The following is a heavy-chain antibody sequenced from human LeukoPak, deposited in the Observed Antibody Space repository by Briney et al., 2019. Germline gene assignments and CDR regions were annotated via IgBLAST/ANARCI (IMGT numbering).Heavy chain of an antibody. CDR3: ARGTYYYDSSGYPFDY. Sequence: SETLSLTCTVSGGSISGYYWSWIRQPPGKGLEWIGEINHSGSTNYNPSLKSRVTISVDTSKNQFSLKLSSVTAADTAVYYCARGTYYYDSSGYPFDYWGQGTLVTVSS. CDR1: GGSISGYY. D-gene: IGHD3-22*01. V-gene: IGHV4-34*01. CDR2: INHSGST. J-gene: IGHJ4*02.